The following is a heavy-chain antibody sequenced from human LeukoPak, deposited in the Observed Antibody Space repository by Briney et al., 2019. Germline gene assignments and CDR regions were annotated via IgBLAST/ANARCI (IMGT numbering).Heavy chain of an antibody. V-gene: IGHV1-69*05. D-gene: IGHD4-17*01. J-gene: IGHJ2*01. CDR3: ARGGDYAGWYFDL. CDR1: GGTFNGYS. CDR2: IIPMFGTP. Sequence: ASVKVSCKASGGTFNGYSISWVRQAPGQGLEWMGGIIPMFGTPSYAQRFQGRVTITRNTSISTAYMELSSLRSEDTAVYYCARGGDYAGWYFDLWGRGTLVTVSS.